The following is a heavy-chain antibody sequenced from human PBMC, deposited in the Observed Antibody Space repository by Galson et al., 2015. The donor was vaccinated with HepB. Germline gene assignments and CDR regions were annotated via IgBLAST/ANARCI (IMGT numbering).Heavy chain of an antibody. Sequence: SLRLSCAASGFTFSSYAMSWVRQAPGKGLEWVSVIYNGGSTYYADSVKGRFTISRDNSKNTLYLQMNSLRAEDKAVYYCARGGRGSSSSGYLNYGMDVWGQGTTVTVSS. CDR1: GFTFSSYA. D-gene: IGHD6-13*01. J-gene: IGHJ6*02. V-gene: IGHV3-53*01. CDR2: IYNGGST. CDR3: ARGGRGSSSSGYLNYGMDV.